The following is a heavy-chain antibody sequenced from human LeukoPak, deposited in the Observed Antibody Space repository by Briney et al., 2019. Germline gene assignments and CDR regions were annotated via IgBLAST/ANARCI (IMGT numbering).Heavy chain of an antibody. Sequence: SETLSLTCTVSGGSISSSSYYWGWLRQPPGTGLEWIGSIYYSGSTYYNPSLKSRVTISVDTSKNQFSLKLSSVTAADTAVYYCAREEVGVVPADYWGQGTLVTVSS. CDR2: IYYSGST. V-gene: IGHV4-39*02. J-gene: IGHJ4*02. CDR1: GGSISSSSYY. D-gene: IGHD2-2*01. CDR3: AREEVGVVPADY.